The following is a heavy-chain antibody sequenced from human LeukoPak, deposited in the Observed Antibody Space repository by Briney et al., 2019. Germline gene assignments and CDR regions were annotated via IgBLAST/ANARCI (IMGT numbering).Heavy chain of an antibody. Sequence: HTGGSLRLSCAASGFTFSSYSMNWVRQAPGKGLEWVSYISSSSSTIYYADSVQGRFTISRDNAKNSLYLQMNSLRDEDTAVYYCARDHSSDWYSLVVTSEYFQYWGQGTLVTVSS. CDR3: ARDHSSDWYSLVVTSEYFQY. V-gene: IGHV3-48*02. J-gene: IGHJ1*01. CDR2: ISSSSSTI. D-gene: IGHD6-19*01. CDR1: GFTFSSYS.